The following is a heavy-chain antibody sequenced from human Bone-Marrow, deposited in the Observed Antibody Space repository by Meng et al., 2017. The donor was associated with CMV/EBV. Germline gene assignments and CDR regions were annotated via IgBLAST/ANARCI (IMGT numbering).Heavy chain of an antibody. CDR2: INPNSGGT. V-gene: IGHV1-2*02. J-gene: IGHJ4*02. D-gene: IGHD6-19*01. CDR1: VYTFTGYY. Sequence: ASVKVSCKASVYTFTGYYMHWVRQAPGQGLEWMGWINPNSGGTNYAPKFQGRVTLTKDTSISTSYMELSRLRSDDTAVYYCARRLVREYYFDYWGQGTLVTVSS. CDR3: ARRLVREYYFDY.